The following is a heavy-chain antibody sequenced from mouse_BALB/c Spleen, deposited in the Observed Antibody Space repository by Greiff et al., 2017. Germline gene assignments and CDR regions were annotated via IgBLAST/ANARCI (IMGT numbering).Heavy chain of an antibody. J-gene: IGHJ4*01. Sequence: VQLQQSGPELVRPGVSVKISCKGFGYTFTDYAMHWVKQSHAKSLEWIGVISTYYGNTNYNQKFKGKATMTVDKSSSTAYMELARLTSEDSAIYYCAREIYYGYDVRAMDYWGQGTSVTVSS. D-gene: IGHD2-2*01. CDR2: ISTYYGNT. CDR1: GYTFTDYA. V-gene: IGHV1-67*01. CDR3: AREIYYGYDVRAMDY.